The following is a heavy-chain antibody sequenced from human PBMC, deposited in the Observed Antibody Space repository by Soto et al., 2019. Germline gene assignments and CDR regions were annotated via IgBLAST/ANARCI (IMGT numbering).Heavy chain of an antibody. CDR2: INPSGGST. D-gene: IGHD6-13*01. CDR1: GYTFTSHY. CDR3: ASPKGSAAGTSWFDP. Sequence: ASVKVSCKASGYTFTSHYIHRVRQPLLQGLEWMGIINPSGGSTSYAQKFQGRVTMTRDTSTSTVYMELSSLRSEDTAVYYCASPKGSAAGTSWFDPWGQGTLVTVSS. J-gene: IGHJ5*02. V-gene: IGHV1-46*01.